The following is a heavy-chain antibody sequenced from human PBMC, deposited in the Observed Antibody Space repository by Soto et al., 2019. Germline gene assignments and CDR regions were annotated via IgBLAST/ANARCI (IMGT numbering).Heavy chain of an antibody. CDR2: MRYSGNT. D-gene: IGHD2-2*01. J-gene: IGHJ4*02. CDR3: VSRKREENCSSNSRFVTD. Sequence: QLQLQESGPGLVKPSETLSLTCTVFGASSGSSDYYWGWIRQPPGKGLEWIASMRYSGNTFYSPSLKSRVTISVDTSKNQVSLRLNSVTAADTAVYFCVSRKREENCSSNSRFVTDWGQGTLVTVSS. V-gene: IGHV4-39*01. CDR1: GASSGSSDYY.